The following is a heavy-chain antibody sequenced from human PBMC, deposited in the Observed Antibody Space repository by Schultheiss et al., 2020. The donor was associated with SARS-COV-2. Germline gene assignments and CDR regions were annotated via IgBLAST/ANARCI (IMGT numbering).Heavy chain of an antibody. CDR2: IYHSGST. Sequence: GSLRLSCVVSGFTFSTYSMNWVRQAPGKGLEWIGEIYHSGSTNYNPSLKSRVTISVDTSKNQFSLKLSSVTAADTAVYYCAKGYTGLDPWGQGTLVTVSS. J-gene: IGHJ5*02. D-gene: IGHD3-10*01. CDR3: AKGYTGLDP. CDR1: GFTFSTYS. V-gene: IGHV4-34*01.